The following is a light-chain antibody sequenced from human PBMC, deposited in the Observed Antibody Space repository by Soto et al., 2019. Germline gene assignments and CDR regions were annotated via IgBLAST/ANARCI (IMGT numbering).Light chain of an antibody. V-gene: IGKV1-39*01. CDR1: QSISSY. J-gene: IGKJ1*01. CDR3: QHYNSYSEA. CDR2: AAS. Sequence: DIQMTQSPSSLSASVGDRATITCRASQSISSYLNWYQQKPGKAPKLLIYAASGLQSGVPSRFSGSGSGTDFTLTISSLQPEDFATYYCQHYNSYSEAFGQGTKVELK.